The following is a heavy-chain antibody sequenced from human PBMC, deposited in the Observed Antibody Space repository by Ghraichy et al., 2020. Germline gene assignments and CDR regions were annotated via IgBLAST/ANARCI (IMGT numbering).Heavy chain of an antibody. Sequence: QTLSLTCTVSGGSISSSSYYWGWIRQPPGKGLEWIGSIYYSGSTYYNPSLKSRVTISVDTSKNQFSLKLSSVTAADTAVYYCATLMTSDDYWGQGTLVTVSS. J-gene: IGHJ4*02. CDR3: ATLMTSDDY. V-gene: IGHV4-39*01. CDR1: GGSISSSSYY. D-gene: IGHD4-11*01. CDR2: IYYSGST.